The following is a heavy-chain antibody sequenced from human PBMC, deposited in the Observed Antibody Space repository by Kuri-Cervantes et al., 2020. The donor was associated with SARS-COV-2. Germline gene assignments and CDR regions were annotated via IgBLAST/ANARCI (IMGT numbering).Heavy chain of an antibody. CDR2: INQSGST. V-gene: IGHV4-34*01. Sequence: GSLRLSCAVFGGSSSGYYWGWIRQPPGKGLEWIGEINQSGSTSYSPSLKSRLTISVDTSENQFSLKLSSVTAADTAVYYCASVPGIGYYFDYWGQGTLVTVSS. CDR1: GGSSSGYY. CDR3: ASVPGIGYYFDY. J-gene: IGHJ4*02. D-gene: IGHD3-10*01.